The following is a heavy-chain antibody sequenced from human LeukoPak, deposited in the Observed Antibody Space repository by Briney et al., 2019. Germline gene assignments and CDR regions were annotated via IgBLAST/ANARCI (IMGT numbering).Heavy chain of an antibody. V-gene: IGHV3-21*01. CDR1: GFTFSSYS. CDR3: ARDHSSSWYLPMDY. J-gene: IGHJ4*02. CDR2: ISSSSNYT. Sequence: GGSLRLSCAASGFTFSSYSMNWVRQAPGKGLEWVSSISSSSNYTYYADSVKGRFTISRDNAKNSLYLQMNSLRAEDTAVYYCARDHSSSWYLPMDYWGQGTLVTVSS. D-gene: IGHD6-13*01.